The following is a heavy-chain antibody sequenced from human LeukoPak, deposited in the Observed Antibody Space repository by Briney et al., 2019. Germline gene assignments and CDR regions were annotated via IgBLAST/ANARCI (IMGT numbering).Heavy chain of an antibody. D-gene: IGHD2-2*02. J-gene: IGHJ1*01. CDR1: GFTFSSYG. Sequence: GRSLRLTCAASGFTFSSYGMHWVRQAPGKGLEWVAVIWYDGSNKYYADSVKGRFTISRDNSKNTLYLQMNSLRAEDTAVYYCAKASPCSSTSCYTGAEYFQHWGQGTLVTVSS. CDR3: AKASPCSSTSCYTGAEYFQH. CDR2: IWYDGSNK. V-gene: IGHV3-33*06.